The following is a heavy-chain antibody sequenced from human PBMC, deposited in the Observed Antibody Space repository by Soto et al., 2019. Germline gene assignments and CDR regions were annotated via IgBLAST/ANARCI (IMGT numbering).Heavy chain of an antibody. J-gene: IGHJ4*02. CDR3: ARDRGYGDYPGFSFDY. V-gene: IGHV4-31*03. CDR1: GGSISSGGYY. Sequence: QVQLQESGPGLVKPSQTLSLTGTVSGGSISSGGYYWIWIRQHPGKGLEWIGYIYYSGSTYYNPSLKSRVTISVDTSKNQFSLKLSSVTAADTAVYYCARDRGYGDYPGFSFDYWGQGTLVTVSS. CDR2: IYYSGST. D-gene: IGHD4-17*01.